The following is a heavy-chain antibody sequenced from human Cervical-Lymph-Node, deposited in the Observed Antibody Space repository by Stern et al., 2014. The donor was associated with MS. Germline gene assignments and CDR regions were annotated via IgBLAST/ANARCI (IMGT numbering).Heavy chain of an antibody. CDR3: ARWSVACDY. D-gene: IGHD2-21*01. CDR2: IYPGDSDV. Sequence: EVQLVQSGAELKKPGESLKIACKTSGYNFISYWNAWVRQVPGKGLEWIGIIYPGDSDVRYSPSFQGHVTISVDKSITTAYLQWNSLKASDTAVYYCARWSVACDYWGQGALITVSS. CDR1: GYNFISYW. J-gene: IGHJ4*02. V-gene: IGHV5-51*03.